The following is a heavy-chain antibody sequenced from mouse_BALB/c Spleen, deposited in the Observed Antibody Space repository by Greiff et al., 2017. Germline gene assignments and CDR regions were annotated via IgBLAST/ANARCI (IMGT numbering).Heavy chain of an antibody. V-gene: IGHV6-6*02. J-gene: IGHJ2*01. CDR3: TRQLGLYYFDY. Sequence: DVHLVESGGGLVQPGGSLKLSCVASGFTFSNYWMNWVRQSPEKGLEWVAEIRLKSNNYATHYAESVKGRFTISRDDSKSSVYLQMNNLRAEDTGIYYCTRQLGLYYFDYWGQGTTLTVSS. CDR2: IRLKSNNYAT. CDR1: GFTFSNYW. D-gene: IGHD3-1*01.